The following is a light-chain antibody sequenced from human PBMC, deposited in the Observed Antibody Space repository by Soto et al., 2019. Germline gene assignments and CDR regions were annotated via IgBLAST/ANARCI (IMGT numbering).Light chain of an antibody. CDR1: RSDVGGYNY. Sequence: QLVLTQPASVSGFPGQSITISCTGSRSDVGGYNYVSWYQQHPAKAPKMIIYDVTSRPSGVSYRFSGSKSGNTASLTISGLQAEDEADYYCSSFTTVNTFVVFGGGTKLTVL. CDR3: SSFTTVNTFVV. J-gene: IGLJ3*02. V-gene: IGLV2-14*03. CDR2: DVT.